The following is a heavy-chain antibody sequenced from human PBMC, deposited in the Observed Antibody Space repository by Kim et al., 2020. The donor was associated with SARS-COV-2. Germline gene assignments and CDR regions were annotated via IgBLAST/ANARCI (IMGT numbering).Heavy chain of an antibody. CDR3: AREGYASGTMGDFDY. J-gene: IGHJ4*02. CDR1: GFTFSSYA. CDR2: TSSDGSII. Sequence: GGSLRLSCLASGFTFSSYAMSWIRQAPGKGPEWVAVTSSDGSIIYYADSVKGRFTISRANSRNTLYLDMDSLSAQDPSIYYCAREGYASGTMGDFDYWGQGTLVTVSS. D-gene: IGHD3-10*01. V-gene: IGHV3-30*04.